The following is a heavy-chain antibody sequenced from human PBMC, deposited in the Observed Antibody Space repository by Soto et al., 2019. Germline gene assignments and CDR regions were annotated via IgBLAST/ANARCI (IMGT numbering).Heavy chain of an antibody. Sequence: ASVNVSCTASGYTFTSYAMHWVRQAPGQRLEWMGWINAGNGNTKYSQKFQGRVTITRDTSASTAYMELSSLRSEDTAVYYCARDLGWFGFDPWGQGTLVTVSS. CDR3: ARDLGWFGFDP. CDR2: INAGNGNT. V-gene: IGHV1-3*01. D-gene: IGHD6-19*01. CDR1: GYTFTSYA. J-gene: IGHJ5*02.